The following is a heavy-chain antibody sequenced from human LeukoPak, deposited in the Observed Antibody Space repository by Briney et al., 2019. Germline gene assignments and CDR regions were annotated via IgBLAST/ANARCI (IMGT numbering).Heavy chain of an antibody. CDR2: MYYSGST. CDR3: ARRFGDL. D-gene: IGHD3-10*01. Sequence: SETLSLTCTVSGGSIRSYYWSWTRQPPGKGLEWIGYMYYSGSTNYNPSLESRVTISVDTSKNQFSLKLSSVTAADTAVYYCARRFGDLWGQGTLVTVSS. CDR1: GGSIRSYY. J-gene: IGHJ5*02. V-gene: IGHV4-59*08.